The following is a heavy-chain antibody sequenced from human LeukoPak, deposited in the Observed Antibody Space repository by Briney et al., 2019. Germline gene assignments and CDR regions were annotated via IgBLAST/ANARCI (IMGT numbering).Heavy chain of an antibody. CDR1: GGTISSSNW. Sequence: SETLSLTCAVSGGTISSSNWWSWVRQPPGKGLEWIGEIYHSGSTNYNPSLKSRVTISVDKSKNQFSLKLSSVTAADTAVYYCSCGGGNSQYYYGMDVWGQGTTVTVSS. CDR3: SCGGGNSQYYYGMDV. V-gene: IGHV4-4*02. CDR2: IYHSGST. D-gene: IGHD4-23*01. J-gene: IGHJ6*02.